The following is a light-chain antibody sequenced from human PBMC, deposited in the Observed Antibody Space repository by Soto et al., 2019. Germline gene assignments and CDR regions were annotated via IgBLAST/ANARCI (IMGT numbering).Light chain of an antibody. Sequence: EILLTPSPAAPSLSTRERATPSCRASQSVSSNLAWYQQKPGQAPRLLIYGASTRATGIPARFSGSGSGTDFTLTISRLEPEDFAVYYCQQYGSSGTFGQGTKVDI. J-gene: IGKJ1*01. CDR1: QSVSSN. CDR2: GAS. V-gene: IGKV3-20*01. CDR3: QQYGSSGT.